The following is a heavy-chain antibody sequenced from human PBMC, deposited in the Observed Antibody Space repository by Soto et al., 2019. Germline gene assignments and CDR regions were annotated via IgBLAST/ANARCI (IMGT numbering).Heavy chain of an antibody. CDR1: GGSFSGYY. CDR3: ARGRAAGTRSVNWFDP. J-gene: IGHJ5*02. V-gene: IGHV4-34*01. CDR2: INHSGST. D-gene: IGHD6-13*01. Sequence: QVQLQQWGAGLLKPSETLSLTCAVYGGSFSGYYWSWIRQPPGKGLEWIGEINHSGSTNYNPSLKSRVTIPVDPSKTQFSLKLSSVTAADTAVYYCARGRAAGTRSVNWFDPWGQGTLVTVSS.